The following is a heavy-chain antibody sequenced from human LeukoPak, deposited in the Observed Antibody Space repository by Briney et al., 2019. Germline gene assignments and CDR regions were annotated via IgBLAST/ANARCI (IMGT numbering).Heavy chain of an antibody. CDR3: AREFTSGWIDY. Sequence: EGSLRLSCVASGFTFSYFGMNWVRQAPGVGLEWVSFISSSGTYIYSTESVKGRFTISRDNAKNSLYLLMDSLRAEDTAVYYCAREFTSGWIDYWGQGTLVTVSS. CDR2: ISSSGTYI. CDR1: GFTFSYFG. V-gene: IGHV3-21*01. D-gene: IGHD6-19*01. J-gene: IGHJ4*02.